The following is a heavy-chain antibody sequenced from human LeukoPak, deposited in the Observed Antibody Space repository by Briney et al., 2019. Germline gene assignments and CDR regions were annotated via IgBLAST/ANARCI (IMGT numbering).Heavy chain of an antibody. V-gene: IGHV4-59*01. J-gene: IGHJ5*02. D-gene: IGHD7-27*01. CDR2: IYYSGST. Sequence: SETLSLTCTVSGGSISSYSWSWIRQPPGKGLEWIGYIYYSGSTNYNPSLKSRVTISVDTSKNQFSLKLSSVTAADTAVYYCARDGLLGRLDPWGQGTLVTVSS. CDR3: ARDGLLGRLDP. CDR1: GGSISSYS.